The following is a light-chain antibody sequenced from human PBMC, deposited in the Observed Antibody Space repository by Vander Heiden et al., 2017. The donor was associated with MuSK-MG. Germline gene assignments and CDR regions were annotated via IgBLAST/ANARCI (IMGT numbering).Light chain of an antibody. CDR3: MQALQTPYT. CDR2: LGS. J-gene: IGKJ2*01. Sequence: DIVMTQSPLSLPVTPGEPASISCRSSQSLLHSNGYNYLDWYLQKPGQSPQLLIYLGSNRASGVPDRLSGSGPDTDFTLRMRSVKAEDVGVYYCMQALQTPYTFGQGTKLEIK. V-gene: IGKV2-28*01. CDR1: QSLLHSNGYNY.